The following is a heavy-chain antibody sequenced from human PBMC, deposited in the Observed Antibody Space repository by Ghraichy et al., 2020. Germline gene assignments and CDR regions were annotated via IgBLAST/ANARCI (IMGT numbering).Heavy chain of an antibody. CDR2: FAASGGGGTT. CDR1: GFTFSSFA. V-gene: IGHV3-23*01. J-gene: IGHJ3*02. CDR3: ARDQGYGGNDDAFDN. Sequence: GESLNISCAASGFTFSSFAMSWVRQSSGKGLEWVSTFAASGGGGTTYYADSVKGRFTISRDNSKDTVYLQMNSLRAEDTALYYCARDQGYGGNDDAFDNWGQGTMVTVSS. D-gene: IGHD4/OR15-4a*01.